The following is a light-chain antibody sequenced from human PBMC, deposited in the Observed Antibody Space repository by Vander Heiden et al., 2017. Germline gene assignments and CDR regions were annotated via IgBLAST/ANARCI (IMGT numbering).Light chain of an antibody. V-gene: IGLV2-23*02. CDR3: CSYAGGNTLV. J-gene: IGLJ3*02. CDR1: RSDVGSYNL. Sequence: HSALNQPGSLSWSPGQSITISCTGGRSDVGSYNLVSWYQHHPGRAPRLVIYEVTKRASGVSSRFSGSKSGSAASLTISGLQPEDEGEYHCCSYAGGNTLVFGGGTKLTVL. CDR2: EVT.